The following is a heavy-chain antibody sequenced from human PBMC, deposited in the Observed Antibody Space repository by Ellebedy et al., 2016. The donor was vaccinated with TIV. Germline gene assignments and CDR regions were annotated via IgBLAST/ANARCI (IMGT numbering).Heavy chain of an antibody. Sequence: YAQKFQGRVSITADDSTSTAYMELSGLRSEDTAVYFCARAESGGYAGDYWGQGTLVTVSS. D-gene: IGHD5-12*01. V-gene: IGHV1-69*01. CDR3: ARAESGGYAGDY. J-gene: IGHJ4*02.